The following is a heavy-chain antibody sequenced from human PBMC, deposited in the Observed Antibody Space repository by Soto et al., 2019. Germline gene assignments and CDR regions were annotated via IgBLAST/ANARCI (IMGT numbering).Heavy chain of an antibody. V-gene: IGHV4-31*03. Sequence: QVQLQESGPGLVKPSQTLSLTCTVSGGSISSGGYHWSWIRQHPGKGLEWIGYIYYSGTSYNPSLKSRVTISVDTSKNQFSLTLSSVTAADTAVYFCARGVRDWGQGTLVTVSS. J-gene: IGHJ4*02. CDR3: ARGVRD. CDR2: IYYSGT. CDR1: GGSISSGGYH. D-gene: IGHD3-10*01.